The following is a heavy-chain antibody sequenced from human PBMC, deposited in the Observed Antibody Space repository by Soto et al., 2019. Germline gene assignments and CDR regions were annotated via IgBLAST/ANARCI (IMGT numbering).Heavy chain of an antibody. D-gene: IGHD6-6*01. CDR2: IHYSGST. CDR3: ARGGIAARKGRWFDP. J-gene: IGHJ5*02. CDR1: GGSLSDYY. V-gene: IGHV4-59*01. Sequence: SETLSLTXTVSGGSLSDYYWTWIRQPPGKGLEWIGYIHYSGSTNYNPSLKSRVTISVDTSKNQFSLKLRSVTAADTAMYHCARGGIAARKGRWFDPWGQGAPVTVSS.